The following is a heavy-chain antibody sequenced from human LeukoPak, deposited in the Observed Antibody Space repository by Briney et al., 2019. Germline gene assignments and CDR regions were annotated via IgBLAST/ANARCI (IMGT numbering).Heavy chain of an antibody. J-gene: IGHJ4*02. V-gene: IGHV4-30-2*01. CDR2: LYPSGSS. Sequence: SQTLSLTCAVSGGSISSGGYSWSWIRQPPGKGLEWIGRLYPSGSSDYNPSLKSRVSISVGTSNNQFSLRVTSVTAADTAIYYCARDLSGSLYSDYWGQGILVTVSA. CDR1: GGSISSGGYS. CDR3: ARDLSGSLYSDY. D-gene: IGHD3-10*01.